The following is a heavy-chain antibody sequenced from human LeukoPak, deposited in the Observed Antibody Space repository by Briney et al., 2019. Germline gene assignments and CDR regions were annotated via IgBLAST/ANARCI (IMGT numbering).Heavy chain of an antibody. J-gene: IGHJ4*02. CDR1: GFTFDDYG. CDR2: INWNGGST. V-gene: IGHV3-20*04. D-gene: IGHD4-23*01. Sequence: RPGGSLRLSCAASGFTFDDYGMSWVRQAPGKGLEWVSGINWNGGSTGYADSVKGRFTISRDNAKNSLYLQMNSLRAEDTAVYYCARDRDDYGGNKDFDYWGQGTLVTVSS. CDR3: ARDRDDYGGNKDFDY.